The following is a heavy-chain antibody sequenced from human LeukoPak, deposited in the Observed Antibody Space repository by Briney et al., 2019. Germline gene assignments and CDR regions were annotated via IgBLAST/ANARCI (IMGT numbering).Heavy chain of an antibody. CDR1: GFTFSTSG. Sequence: GGSLRLSCAASGFTFSTSGMHWVRQAPGEGLVWVSRINSDGINTSYADSVKGRFTISRDNAKNTLNLQMNSLRAEDTAVYYCARDLGQYYDTSDNWFDPWGQGTLVTVSS. D-gene: IGHD3-22*01. CDR2: INSDGINT. CDR3: ARDLGQYYDTSDNWFDP. V-gene: IGHV3-74*01. J-gene: IGHJ5*02.